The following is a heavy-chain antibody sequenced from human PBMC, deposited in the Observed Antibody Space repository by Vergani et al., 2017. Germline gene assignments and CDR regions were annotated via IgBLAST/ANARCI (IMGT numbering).Heavy chain of an antibody. Sequence: EVQLVQSGAEVKKPGESLRISCKGSGYSFTSYWISWVRPMPGQGLEWMGRIDPSASYTNYSPSFQGHVTISADTSISTAYLQWSSLKASDTAMYYCARRTTLLRSIYWFDPWGQGTLVTVSS. CDR2: IDPSASYT. V-gene: IGHV5-10-1*03. CDR1: GYSFTSYW. CDR3: ARRTTLLRSIYWFDP. D-gene: IGHD2/OR15-2a*01. J-gene: IGHJ5*02.